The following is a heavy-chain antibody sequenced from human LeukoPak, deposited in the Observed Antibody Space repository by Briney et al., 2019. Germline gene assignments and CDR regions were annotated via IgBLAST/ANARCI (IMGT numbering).Heavy chain of an antibody. V-gene: IGHV1-69*10. Sequence: GASVKVSCKASGGTFSSYAISWVRQAPGQGLEWMGGIIPILGTANYAQKFQGRVTITADKSTSTAYMELSSLRSEDTAVYYCARDRKVTMVRGVAPYYYYMDVWGKGTTVTVSS. CDR3: ARDRKVTMVRGVAPYYYYMDV. CDR1: GGTFSSYA. D-gene: IGHD3-10*01. CDR2: IIPILGTA. J-gene: IGHJ6*03.